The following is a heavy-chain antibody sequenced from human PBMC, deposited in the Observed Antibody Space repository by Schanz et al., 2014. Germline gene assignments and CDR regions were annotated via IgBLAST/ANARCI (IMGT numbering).Heavy chain of an antibody. V-gene: IGHV1-18*01. J-gene: IGHJ2*01. CDR3: ARAGQDFEYSSLSPIWYFDL. D-gene: IGHD6-6*01. Sequence: QVQLVQSGGEVKTPGASVKVSCKASGYTFTRSGISWVRQAPGQGLQWMGWVSPVSGGTNYAQKFQGRVTMTWDTSVDTAYMELSSLRSEDTAVYYCARAGQDFEYSSLSPIWYFDLWGRGTLVTVSS. CDR1: GYTFTRSG. CDR2: VSPVSGGT.